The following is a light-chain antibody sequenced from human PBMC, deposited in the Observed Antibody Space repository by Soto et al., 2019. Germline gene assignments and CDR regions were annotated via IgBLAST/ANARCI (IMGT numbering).Light chain of an antibody. CDR1: QSVTSNY. CDR2: DTS. Sequence: VLTKSPGTLSWSRGERATICCRASQSVTSNYLAWYQQKPGQAPGLLIYDTSTRASGVPDRFSGSGSGTEFTLTISRLEPEDFAVYYCQQYGTSPQTFGQGTKVDIK. J-gene: IGKJ1*01. V-gene: IGKV3-20*01. CDR3: QQYGTSPQT.